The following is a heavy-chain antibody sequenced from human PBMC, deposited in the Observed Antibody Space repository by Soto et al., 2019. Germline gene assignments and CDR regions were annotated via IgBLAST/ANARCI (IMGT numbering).Heavy chain of an antibody. CDR3: ARQAYYCDSSGDY. CDR2: IYYSGST. D-gene: IGHD3-22*01. V-gene: IGHV4-39*01. Sequence: SETLSLTCTVSGGSISSSSYYWGWIRRPPGKGLEWIGSIYYSGSTYYNPSLKSRVTISVDTSKNQFSLKLSSVTAADTAVYYCARQAYYCDSSGDYWGQGTLVTVS. CDR1: GGSISSSSYY. J-gene: IGHJ4*02.